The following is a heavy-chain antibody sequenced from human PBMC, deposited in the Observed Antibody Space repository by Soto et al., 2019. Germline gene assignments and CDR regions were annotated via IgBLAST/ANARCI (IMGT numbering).Heavy chain of an antibody. V-gene: IGHV1-3*01. CDR3: ARDIAVAGTNTY. D-gene: IGHD6-19*01. J-gene: IGHJ4*02. Sequence: QVQLVQSGAEVKKPGASVKVSCKASGYTFTIYAMHWVRQAPGQRLEWMGWINAGNGNTKYSQKFQGRVTITRDTSASTAYMELSSLRSEDTAVYYCARDIAVAGTNTYWGQGTLVTVSS. CDR2: INAGNGNT. CDR1: GYTFTIYA.